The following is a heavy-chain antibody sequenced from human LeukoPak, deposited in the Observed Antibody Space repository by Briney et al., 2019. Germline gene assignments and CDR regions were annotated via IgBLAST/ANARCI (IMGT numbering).Heavy chain of an antibody. CDR1: GFTFSSYS. D-gene: IGHD1-26*01. CDR2: ISSSSSYI. Sequence: VGSLRLSCAASGFTFSSYSMNWVRQAPGKGREWVSSISSSSSYIYYADSVKGRFTISRDNAKNSLYLQMNSLRAEDTAVYYCARGQKELLDAFDIWGQGTMVTVSS. CDR3: ARGQKELLDAFDI. J-gene: IGHJ3*02. V-gene: IGHV3-21*01.